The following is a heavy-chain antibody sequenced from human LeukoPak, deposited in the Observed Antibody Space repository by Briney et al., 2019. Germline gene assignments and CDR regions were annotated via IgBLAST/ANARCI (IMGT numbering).Heavy chain of an antibody. CDR2: INHSGST. Sequence: PSETLSLTCAVYGGSFSGYYWSWIRQPPGKGLEWIGEINHSGSTSYNPSLKSRVTISVDTSKNQFSLKLSSVTAADTAVYYCARDNVVVPAAIPRDDYFDYWGQGTLVTVSS. V-gene: IGHV4-34*01. CDR1: GGSFSGYY. CDR3: ARDNVVVPAAIPRDDYFDY. J-gene: IGHJ4*02. D-gene: IGHD2-2*02.